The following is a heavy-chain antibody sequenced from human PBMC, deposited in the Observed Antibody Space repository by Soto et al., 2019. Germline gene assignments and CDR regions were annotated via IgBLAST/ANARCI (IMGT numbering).Heavy chain of an antibody. Sequence: SQTRSLTWGISGDSVSSNIAACNWLRQSPSRGLEGLGRTYYRAKWYNDYAVSVESRITINSDKSKNQFSLHLNFVTPEDTAVYFCARGEQYSGRIFDFWGQAILVIFS. CDR2: TYYRAKWYN. V-gene: IGHV6-1*01. CDR1: GDSVSSNIAA. J-gene: IGHJ4*02. CDR3: ARGEQYSGRIFDF. D-gene: IGHD1-26*01.